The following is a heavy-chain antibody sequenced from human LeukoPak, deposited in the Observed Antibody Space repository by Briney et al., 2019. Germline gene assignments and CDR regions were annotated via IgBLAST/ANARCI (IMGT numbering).Heavy chain of an antibody. CDR1: GFTFSSYA. CDR3: AKGSAWSADY. V-gene: IGHV3-7*03. D-gene: IGHD2-15*01. J-gene: IGHJ4*02. CDR2: INPDGSNK. Sequence: PGGSLRLSCAASGFTFSSYAMSWVRQAPGKGLEWVAHINPDGSNKYHIESVKGRFSSSRDNAKNSLYLQMNSLRAEDTAIYYCAKGSAWSADYWGQGTLVTVSS.